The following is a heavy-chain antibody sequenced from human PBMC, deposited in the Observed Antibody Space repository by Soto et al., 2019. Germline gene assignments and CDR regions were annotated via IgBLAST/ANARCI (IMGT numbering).Heavy chain of an antibody. CDR1: GYTFSTYV. J-gene: IGHJ4*02. V-gene: IGHV1-18*01. CDR3: ARDPSMYCITTSWYGPCVY. CDR2: IRVDDGNT. D-gene: IGHD2-2*01. Sequence: ASVKVSCKASGYTFSTYVINWVRQAPGQALEWMGWIRVDDGNTNYAQKFQGRVTMTTDTSTSTAYMELRSLTSDDTAVYYCARDPSMYCITTSWYGPCVYWGQGTLVTISS.